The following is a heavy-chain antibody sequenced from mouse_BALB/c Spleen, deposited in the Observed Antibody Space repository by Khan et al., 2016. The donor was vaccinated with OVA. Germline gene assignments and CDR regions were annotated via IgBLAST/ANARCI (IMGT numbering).Heavy chain of an antibody. CDR2: INPTSGFT. CDR1: GYTFSTYW. CDR3: ARDRIDY. Sequence: QVQLQQSGAELAKPGASVKMSCKASGYTFSTYWMHWVKQRPGQGLEWIGYINPTSGFTDYNENFKDKATFSADKSSSTAYMQLSSLTSEDAAVYYCARDRIDYWGQGTTLTVSS. J-gene: IGHJ2*01. V-gene: IGHV1-7*01.